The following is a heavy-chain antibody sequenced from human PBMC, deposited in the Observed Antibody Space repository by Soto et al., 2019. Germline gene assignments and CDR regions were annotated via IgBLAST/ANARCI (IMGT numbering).Heavy chain of an antibody. CDR1: GFTFSSYG. D-gene: IGHD3-22*01. CDR2: IWYDGSNK. CDR3: ARDRDYYDSSGYFDY. J-gene: IGHJ4*02. Sequence: QVQLVESGGGVVQPGRSLRLSCAASGFTFSSYGMHWVRQAPGKGLEWVAVIWYDGSNKYYADSVKGRFTISRANSKNTLYLQMNSLRAEDTAVYYCARDRDYYDSSGYFDYWGQGTLVTVSS. V-gene: IGHV3-33*01.